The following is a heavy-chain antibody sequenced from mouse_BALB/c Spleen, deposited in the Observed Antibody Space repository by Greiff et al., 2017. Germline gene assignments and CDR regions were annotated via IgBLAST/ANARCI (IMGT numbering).Heavy chain of an antibody. J-gene: IGHJ4*01. CDR1: GYSITSDYA. Sequence: EVKLVESGPGLVKPSQSLSLTCTVTGYSITSDYAWNWIRQFPGNKLEWMGYISYSGSTSYNPSLKSRISITRDTSKNQFFLQLNSVTTEDTATYYCARYYDGYLYAMDYWGQGTSVTVSS. V-gene: IGHV3-2*02. CDR2: ISYSGST. CDR3: ARYYDGYLYAMDY. D-gene: IGHD2-3*01.